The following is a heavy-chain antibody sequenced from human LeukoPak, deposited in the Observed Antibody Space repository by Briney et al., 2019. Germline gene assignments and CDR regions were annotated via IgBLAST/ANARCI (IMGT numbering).Heavy chain of an antibody. CDR1: GYTFTCYY. J-gene: IGHJ4*02. V-gene: IGHV1-2*02. D-gene: IGHD1-26*01. Sequence: ASVKVSCKASGYTFTCYYIHWVRQAPGQGHEWMGWINPNNGGTNYAQKFQGRVTMTRDTSITTTYMDMSRLRSVDTAVYYCARALRSGSYYEVDYWGQGTLVTVSS. CDR2: INPNNGGT. CDR3: ARALRSGSYYEVDY.